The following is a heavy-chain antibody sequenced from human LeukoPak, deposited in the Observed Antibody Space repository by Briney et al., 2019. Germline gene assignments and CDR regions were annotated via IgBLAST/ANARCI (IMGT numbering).Heavy chain of an antibody. CDR3: ARDWPRDNDAFDI. V-gene: IGHV3-74*01. CDR1: GFTFSSYW. Sequence: GGSLRLSCAASGFTFSSYWMHWVRQAPGKGLVWVSRINSDGSGTSYADSVKGRFTISRDNAKNTLYLQMNSLRAEDTAVYYCARDWPRDNDAFDIWGQGTMVTVSS. D-gene: IGHD2-21*02. J-gene: IGHJ3*02. CDR2: INSDGSGT.